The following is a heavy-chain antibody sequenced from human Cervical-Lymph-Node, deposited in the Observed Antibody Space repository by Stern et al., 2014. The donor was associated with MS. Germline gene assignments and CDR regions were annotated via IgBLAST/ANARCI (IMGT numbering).Heavy chain of an antibody. CDR2: INTSGDST. CDR1: GYTFTKYY. CDR3: GRDEGGVVPTAVLDF. J-gene: IGHJ4*02. Sequence: MQLVESGAEVKKPGASGNVSCKASGYTFTKYYMHWVRQAPGQGLEWMGIINTSGDSTSYAPKFQGRFTITRDASTNTVYMELNRLRSEDTAVYYCGRDEGGVVPTAVLDFWGQGTVVTVSS. V-gene: IGHV1-46*01. D-gene: IGHD3-16*01.